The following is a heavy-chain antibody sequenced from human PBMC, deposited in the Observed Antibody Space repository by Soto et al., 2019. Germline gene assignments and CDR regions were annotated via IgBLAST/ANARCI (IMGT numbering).Heavy chain of an antibody. CDR3: ARESGSYDLDV. CDR2: IYYSGST. V-gene: IGHV4-61*01. D-gene: IGHD1-26*01. Sequence: SETLSLTCTVSGGSVSSGSYYWSWIRQPPGKGLEWIGYIYYSGSTNYNPSLKSRVTISVDTSKNQFSLKLSSATAADTAVYYCARESGSYDLDVWGQGTTVTVSS. CDR1: GGSVSSGSYY. J-gene: IGHJ6*02.